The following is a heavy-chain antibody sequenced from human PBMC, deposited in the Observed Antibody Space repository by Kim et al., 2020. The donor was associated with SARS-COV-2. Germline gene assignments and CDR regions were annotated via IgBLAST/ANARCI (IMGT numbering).Heavy chain of an antibody. J-gene: IGHJ3*02. V-gene: IGHV3-30*03. CDR3: AIPAGYSSSQNDAFDI. D-gene: IGHD6-13*01. CDR2: ISYDGSNK. CDR1: GFTFSSYG. Sequence: GGSLRLSCAASGFTFSSYGMHWVRQAPGKGLEWVAVISYDGSNKYYADSVKGRFTISRDNSKNTLYLQMNSLRAEDTAVYYCAIPAGYSSSQNDAFDIWGQGTMVTVSS.